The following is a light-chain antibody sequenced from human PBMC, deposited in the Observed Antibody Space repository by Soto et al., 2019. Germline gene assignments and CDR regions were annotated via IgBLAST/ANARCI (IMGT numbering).Light chain of an antibody. CDR2: DVS. CDR1: SSDVGGYKY. J-gene: IGLJ7*01. CDR3: CSYAGSYSWV. Sequence: QSALTQPRSVSGSPGQSVTISCTGTSSDVGGYKYASWYQQHPGKAPKFIIYDVSERPSGVPDRFSGSKSGNTASLTISGLEAEDEADYYCCSYAGSYSWVFGGGTQLTVL. V-gene: IGLV2-11*01.